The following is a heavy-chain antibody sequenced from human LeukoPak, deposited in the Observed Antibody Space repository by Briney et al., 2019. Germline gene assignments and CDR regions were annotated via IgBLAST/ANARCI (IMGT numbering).Heavy chain of an antibody. CDR3: ARGHYDVLAASYKWTPDY. CDR1: GFTFSSYA. CDR2: ISGSGGST. Sequence: GGSLRLSCAASGFTFSSYAMSWVRQAPGKGLEWVSAISGSGGSTYYADPVKGRFTTSRDNAKNSLSLQLNSLRVEDTAVYYCARGHYDVLAASYKWTPDYWGQGTLVTVSS. D-gene: IGHD3-9*01. J-gene: IGHJ4*02. V-gene: IGHV3-23*01.